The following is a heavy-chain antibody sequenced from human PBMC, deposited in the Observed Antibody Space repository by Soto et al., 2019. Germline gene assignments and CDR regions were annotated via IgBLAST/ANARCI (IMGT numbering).Heavy chain of an antibody. CDR1: GYTFTSYG. CDR3: ARAGKFYCGAGSPYYYGMDG. Sequence: QVQLVQSGAEVKKPGATVKVSCKASGYTFTSYGVSWVRQAPGQGLEWMGWISGYNGNTNYAQKLQGRVTMTTYTSTRTAYMELRSLRSDDTAVYYWARAGKFYCGAGSPYYYGMDGWGQGIAVAVSS. CDR2: ISGYNGNT. J-gene: IGHJ6*02. D-gene: IGHD3-10*01. V-gene: IGHV1-18*04.